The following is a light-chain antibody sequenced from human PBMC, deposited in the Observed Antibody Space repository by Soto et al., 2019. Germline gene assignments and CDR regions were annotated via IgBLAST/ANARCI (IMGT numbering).Light chain of an antibody. Sequence: QSALTQPASVSGSPGQSITISCTGSSSDVGGYNYVSWYQHHPDKAPKLMIHEVSNRPSGISNRFSGSKSGNTASLTISGLQAEDEADYYCGTWDSRLSAVVFGGGTKLTVL. V-gene: IGLV2-14*01. CDR2: EVS. CDR1: SSDVGGYNY. CDR3: GTWDSRLSAVV. J-gene: IGLJ2*01.